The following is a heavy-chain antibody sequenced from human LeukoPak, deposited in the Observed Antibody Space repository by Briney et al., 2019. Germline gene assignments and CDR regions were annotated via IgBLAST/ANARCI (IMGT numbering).Heavy chain of an antibody. CDR3: ARQPQFCGGLCYLYY. J-gene: IGHJ4*02. Sequence: TGGSLRLSCAASGFTVSRTYMSWVRQAPGKGLEWVSLINKDENTYYADSVKGRFTISRDNSKNTLYLQMNTLRADDTAVYYCARQPQFCGGLCYLYYWGQGTLVTVSS. CDR2: INKDENT. CDR1: GFTVSRTY. D-gene: IGHD2-21*02. V-gene: IGHV3-53*01.